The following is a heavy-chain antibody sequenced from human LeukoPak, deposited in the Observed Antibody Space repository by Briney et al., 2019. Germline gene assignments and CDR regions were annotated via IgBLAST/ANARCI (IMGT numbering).Heavy chain of an antibody. Sequence: ASVKVSCKASGGTFSSYTISWVRQAPGQGLEWMGRIIPILGIANYAQKFQGRVTITADKSTSTAYMELSSLRSEDTAVYYCARGVVERSPGYYYYYGMDVWGKGTTVTVSS. D-gene: IGHD1-1*01. CDR3: ARGVVERSPGYYYYYGMDV. V-gene: IGHV1-69*02. J-gene: IGHJ6*04. CDR1: GGTFSSYT. CDR2: IIPILGIA.